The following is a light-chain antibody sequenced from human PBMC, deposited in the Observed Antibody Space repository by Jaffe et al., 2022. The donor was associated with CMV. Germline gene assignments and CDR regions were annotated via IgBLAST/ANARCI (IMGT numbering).Light chain of an antibody. CDR1: QSVLYSSDNNNY. CDR2: WAS. J-gene: IGKJ1*01. V-gene: IGKV4-1*01. CDR3: QQYYITPGT. Sequence: DIVMTQSPDSLAVSLGERATINCKSSQSVLYSSDNNNYLAWYQQKPGQPPKLLIYWASTRESGVPDRFSGSGSGTDFTLTISSLQAEDVAVYYCQQYYITPGTFGQGTKVEIK.